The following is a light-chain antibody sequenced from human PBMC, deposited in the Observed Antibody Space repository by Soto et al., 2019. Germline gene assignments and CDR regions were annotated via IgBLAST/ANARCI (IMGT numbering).Light chain of an antibody. CDR2: GAS. CDR3: QHYTLYSAP. Sequence: RLTQSPSRLSASVGDTVTISCRASQDISTYLAWYQKKPGKAPPLLIFGASSLHNGVPPRFAVSGPGSEFTLTINRLQPDDCATYDCQHYTLYSAPFGQGTRV. V-gene: IGKV1-5*01. CDR1: QDISTY. J-gene: IGKJ5*01.